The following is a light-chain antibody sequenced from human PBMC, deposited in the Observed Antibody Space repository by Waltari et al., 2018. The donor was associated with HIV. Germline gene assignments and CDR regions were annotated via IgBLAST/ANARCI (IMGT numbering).Light chain of an antibody. Sequence: QSALTQPRSVSGSPGQSVTVSCTEASSDVGGYDSVSWYQQHPGKAPKLISYDVTNRPAGVPGRFSGSRSGDTASLTISGLQADDEADYDCCSYAGSYSYVFGAGTRVIVL. CDR1: SSDVGGYDS. V-gene: IGLV2-11*01. CDR2: DVT. CDR3: CSYAGSYSYV. J-gene: IGLJ1*01.